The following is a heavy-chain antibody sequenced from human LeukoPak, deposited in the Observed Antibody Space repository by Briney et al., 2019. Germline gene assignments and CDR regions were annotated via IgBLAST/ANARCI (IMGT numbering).Heavy chain of an antibody. J-gene: IGHJ5*02. CDR3: AREGPAATISEGIWFDP. V-gene: IGHV1-69*13. CDR1: GGTLSRYA. Sequence: VASVKVSCKASGGTLSRYAISWVRQAPGQGLEWMGGIIPIFGTANYAQKFQGRVTITADESTSTAHMELSSLRSEDTAVYYCAREGPAATISEGIWFDPWGQGTLVTVSS. CDR2: IIPIFGTA. D-gene: IGHD2-2*01.